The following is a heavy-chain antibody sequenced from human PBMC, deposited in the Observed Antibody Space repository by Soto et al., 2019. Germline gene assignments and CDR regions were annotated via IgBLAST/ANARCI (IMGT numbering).Heavy chain of an antibody. CDR1: GFTFSSYG. V-gene: IGHV3-30*18. Sequence: HPGGSLRLSCAASGFTFSSYGMHWVRQAPGKGLEWVAVISYDGSNKYYADSVKGRFTISRDNSKNTLYLQMNSLRAEDTAVYYCAKGGYSSGWYGYYYYGMDVWGQGTTVTVSS. CDR2: ISYDGSNK. D-gene: IGHD6-19*01. J-gene: IGHJ6*02. CDR3: AKGGYSSGWYGYYYYGMDV.